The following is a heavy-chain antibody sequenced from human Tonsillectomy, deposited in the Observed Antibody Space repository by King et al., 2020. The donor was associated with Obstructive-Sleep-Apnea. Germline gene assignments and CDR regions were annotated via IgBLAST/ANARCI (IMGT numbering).Heavy chain of an antibody. CDR3: ATVAVSTATYFFDY. J-gene: IGHJ4*02. CDR2: INPNSGGT. V-gene: IGHV1-2*02. CDR1: GYTFTGYY. Sequence: QLVQSGAEVKKPGASVKVSCKASGYTFTGYYIHWVRQAPGQGLEWMGWINPNSGGTNYGQKFQGRVTMTRDTSISTAYMELSRLISDDTAVYYCATVAVSTATYFFDYWGQGTLVTVSS. D-gene: IGHD4-17*01.